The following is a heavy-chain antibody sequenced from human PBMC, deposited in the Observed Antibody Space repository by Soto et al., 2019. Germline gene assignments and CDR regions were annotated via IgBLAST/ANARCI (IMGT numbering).Heavy chain of an antibody. V-gene: IGHV3-21*01. D-gene: IGHD2-21*02. Sequence: EVQLVESGGGLVKPGGSLRLSCAASGFTFSSYSMNWVRQAPGKGLEWVSSISSSSSYIYYADSVKGRFTISRDNAKNSPYLQMNSLRAEDTAVYYCARDQGAGGGNSLDYWGQGTLVTVSS. CDR3: ARDQGAGGGNSLDY. CDR2: ISSSSSYI. J-gene: IGHJ4*02. CDR1: GFTFSSYS.